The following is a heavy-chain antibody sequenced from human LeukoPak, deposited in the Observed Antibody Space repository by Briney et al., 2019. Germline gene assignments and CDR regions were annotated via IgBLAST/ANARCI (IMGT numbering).Heavy chain of an antibody. Sequence: SVKVSCKASGGTFISYAISWVRQAPGQGREWMGGIIPIFGTANYAQKFQGRVTITTDESTSTAYMELSSLRSEDTAVYYCARDHGYCSSTSCYPYYWGQGTLVTVSS. CDR2: IIPIFGTA. J-gene: IGHJ4*02. D-gene: IGHD2-2*01. CDR3: ARDHGYCSSTSCYPYY. CDR1: GGTFISYA. V-gene: IGHV1-69*05.